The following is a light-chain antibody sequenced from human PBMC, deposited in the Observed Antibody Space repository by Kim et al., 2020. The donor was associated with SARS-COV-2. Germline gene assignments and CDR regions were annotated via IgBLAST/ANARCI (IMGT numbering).Light chain of an antibody. CDR2: GAS. CDR3: QQYAGSRT. Sequence: LSPGESATRSCRASQSVSGTSLAWYQQKPGQAPRLLIHGASSRATGIPDRFSGSGSGTDFTLTISRLEPEDFAVYYCQQYAGSRTFGQGTKVDIK. V-gene: IGKV3-20*01. J-gene: IGKJ1*01. CDR1: QSVSGTS.